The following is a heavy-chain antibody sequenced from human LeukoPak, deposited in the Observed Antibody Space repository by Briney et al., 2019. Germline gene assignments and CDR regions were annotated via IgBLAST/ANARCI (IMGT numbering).Heavy chain of an antibody. CDR3: ARDRGGSYSAIDY. V-gene: IGHV3-48*04. J-gene: IGHJ4*02. CDR2: ISSSSSTI. Sequence: GGSLRLSCAASGFTFSSYSMNWVRQAPGKGLEWVSFISSSSSTIYYADSVKGRFTISRDNAKTSLYLQMNSLRAEDTAVYYCARDRGGSYSAIDYWGQGTLVTVSS. CDR1: GFTFSSYS. D-gene: IGHD1-26*01.